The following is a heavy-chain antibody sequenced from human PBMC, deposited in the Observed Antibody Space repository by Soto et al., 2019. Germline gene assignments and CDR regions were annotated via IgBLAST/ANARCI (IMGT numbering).Heavy chain of an antibody. Sequence: QVQLVQSGAEVKKPGSSVKVSCKASGGTFSSYTISWVRQAPGQGLEWMGRIIPILGIANYAQKFQGRVTITADKSTSTAYMELSSLRYEDTAVYYCAREAGGLRYFAWFLFDYWGQGTLVTVSS. V-gene: IGHV1-69*08. J-gene: IGHJ4*02. CDR1: GGTFSSYT. CDR3: AREAGGLRYFAWFLFDY. CDR2: IIPILGIA. D-gene: IGHD3-9*01.